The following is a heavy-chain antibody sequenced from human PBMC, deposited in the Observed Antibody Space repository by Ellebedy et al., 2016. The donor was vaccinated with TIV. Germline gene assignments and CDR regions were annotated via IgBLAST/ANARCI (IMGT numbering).Heavy chain of an antibody. CDR3: ARRRGGASYCYYHGLDV. CDR2: LYHSGMT. V-gene: IGHV4-39*01. D-gene: IGHD1-26*01. CDR1: GGSITSGSYF. Sequence: MPSETLSLTCTVSGGSITSGSYFWGWIRQPPGKGLEWIGSLYHSGMTHYNPSLKSRITLSVDTSKTQFSLELTSVTAADTAVYFCARRRGGASYCYYHGLDVWGKGTMVTVSS. J-gene: IGHJ6*04.